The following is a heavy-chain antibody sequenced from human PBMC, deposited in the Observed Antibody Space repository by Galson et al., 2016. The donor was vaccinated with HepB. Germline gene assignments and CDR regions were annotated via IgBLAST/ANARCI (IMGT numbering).Heavy chain of an antibody. CDR1: GGSFSGYY. CDR3: ARGDNPDYGDYASAYYYMDV. CDR2: INHSGST. V-gene: IGHV4-34*01. Sequence: ETLSLTCAVYGGSFSGYYWSWIRQPPGKGLEWIGAINHSGSTNYNPSLKSRVTISVDTSKNQFSLKLSSVTATDTAVYYCARGDNPDYGDYASAYYYMDVWGKGTTVTVSS. D-gene: IGHD4-17*01. J-gene: IGHJ6*03.